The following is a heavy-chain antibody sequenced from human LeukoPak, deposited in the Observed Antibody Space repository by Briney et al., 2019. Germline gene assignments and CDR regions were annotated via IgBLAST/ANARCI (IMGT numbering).Heavy chain of an antibody. D-gene: IGHD3-9*01. Sequence: ASVKVSCKVSGYTLTELSMHWVRQAPGKGLEWMGGFDPEDGETIYAQKFQGRVTMTEDTSTDTAYMELSSLRSEDTAVYYCARGGGDYDILTGYPPFDYWGQGTLVTVSS. J-gene: IGHJ4*02. CDR1: GYTLTELS. CDR2: FDPEDGET. CDR3: ARGGGDYDILTGYPPFDY. V-gene: IGHV1-24*01.